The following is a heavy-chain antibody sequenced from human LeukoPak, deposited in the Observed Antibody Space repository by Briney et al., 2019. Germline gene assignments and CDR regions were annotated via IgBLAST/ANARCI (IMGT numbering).Heavy chain of an antibody. D-gene: IGHD5/OR15-5a*01. CDR2: ISSSSSYI. V-gene: IGHV3-21*01. CDR3: AREGEKYSVSSWFDP. Sequence: GGSLRLSCAASGFTFSSYSMNWVRQAPGKGLEWVSSISSSSSYIYYADSVKGRFTISRDNAKNSLYLQMDSLRVEDTALYYCAREGEKYSVSSWFDPWGQGTLVTVSS. CDR1: GFTFSSYS. J-gene: IGHJ5*02.